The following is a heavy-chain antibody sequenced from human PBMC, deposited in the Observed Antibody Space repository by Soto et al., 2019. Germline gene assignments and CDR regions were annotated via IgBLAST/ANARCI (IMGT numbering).Heavy chain of an antibody. V-gene: IGHV3-21*04. CDR1: GFTFSSYS. CDR3: ANGWLGEVLFDY. D-gene: IGHD3-10*01. CDR2: ISSSSSYI. J-gene: IGHJ4*01. Sequence: TGGSLRLSCAASGFTFSSYSMNWVRQAPGKGLEWVSSISSSSSYIYYADSVKGRFTISRDNAKNTLYLQMNTLRAEDTALYYCANGWLGEVLFDYWGQGTLVTVSS.